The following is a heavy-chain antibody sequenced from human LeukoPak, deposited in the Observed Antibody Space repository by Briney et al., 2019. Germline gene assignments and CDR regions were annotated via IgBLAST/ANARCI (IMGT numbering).Heavy chain of an antibody. CDR3: ARDTRSSYLQYYFDY. CDR1: GYTFTGYY. D-gene: IGHD5-24*01. Sequence: ASVKVSCKASGYTFTGYYMHWVRQAPGQGLEWMGWINPNSGGTNYAQKFQGRVTMTRDTSISTAYMELSRLGYDDTAVYYCARDTRSSYLQYYFDYWGQGTLVTVSS. V-gene: IGHV1-2*02. CDR2: INPNSGGT. J-gene: IGHJ4*02.